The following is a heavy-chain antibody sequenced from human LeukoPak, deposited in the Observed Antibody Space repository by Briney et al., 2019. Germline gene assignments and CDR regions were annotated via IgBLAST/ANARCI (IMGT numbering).Heavy chain of an antibody. CDR2: ISAYNGNT. J-gene: IGHJ6*02. CDR1: GYTFTRFG. CDR3: ARDLGLRGGVVTSSYYYYYYGMDV. V-gene: IGHV1-18*01. Sequence: ASVKVSCKASGYTFTRFGIRWVRQAPGQGLEWMGRISAYNGNTNYAQKLQGRVTMTTDTSTSTAYMELRSLRSDDTAVYYCARDLGLRGGVVTSSYYYYYYGMDVWGQGTTVTVSS. D-gene: IGHD3-3*01.